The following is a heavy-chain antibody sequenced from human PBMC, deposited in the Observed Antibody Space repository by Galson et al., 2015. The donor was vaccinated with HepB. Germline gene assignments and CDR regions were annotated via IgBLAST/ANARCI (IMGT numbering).Heavy chain of an antibody. CDR2: ISAYNGNT. V-gene: IGHV1-18*04. D-gene: IGHD5-18*01. CDR1: GYTFTSYG. J-gene: IGHJ4*02. Sequence: SVKVSCKASGYTFTSYGISWVRQAPGQGLEWMGWISAYNGNTNYAQKLQGRVTMTTDTSTSTAYMELRSLRSDDTAVYYCARDARKLKDTAMATGDYWGQGTLVTVSS. CDR3: ARDARKLKDTAMATGDY.